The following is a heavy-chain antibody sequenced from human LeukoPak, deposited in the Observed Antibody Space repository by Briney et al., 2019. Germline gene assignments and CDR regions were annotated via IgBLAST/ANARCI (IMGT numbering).Heavy chain of an antibody. D-gene: IGHD2-21*02. J-gene: IGHJ4*02. CDR2: LYYDGSNQ. CDR3: AKDCGGDCQVYE. Sequence: PGGSLRLPCAASGFTFSSYGMHWVRQAPGKGLEWVASLYYDGSNQSYADSVKGRFTISRDNSKSTLYLQMNNLRTDDTAVYYCAKDCGGDCQVYEWGQGSLVTVSS. CDR1: GFTFSSYG. V-gene: IGHV3-30*02.